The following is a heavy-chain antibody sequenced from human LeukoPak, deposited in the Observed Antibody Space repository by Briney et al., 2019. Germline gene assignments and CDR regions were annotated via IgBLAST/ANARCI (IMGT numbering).Heavy chain of an antibody. J-gene: IGHJ6*03. CDR1: GFSFSGFG. V-gene: IGHV3-48*02. Sequence: GGSLRLSCAASGFSFSGFGMNWVRQAPGKGLEWISYIGSNGSAGGNIYYAVSVKGRFTVSRDNAKDSLFLQMNSLQDADTAVYYCARAPTPYFTYYMDVWGKGTTVTVSS. D-gene: IGHD2-21*01. CDR2: IGSNGSAGGNI. CDR3: ARAPTPYFTYYMDV.